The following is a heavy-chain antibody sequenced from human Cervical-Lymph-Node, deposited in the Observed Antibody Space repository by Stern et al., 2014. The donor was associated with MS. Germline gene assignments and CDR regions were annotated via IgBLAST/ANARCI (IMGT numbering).Heavy chain of an antibody. CDR1: GYTFTDYY. CDR3: AREIHPAITFDI. V-gene: IGHV1-2*06. CDR2: INPKTGGA. Sequence: QLVQSGAEMKRPGTSLKVSCKASGYTFTDYYMHWVRQAPGQGLQWMGRINPKTGGANYTEAFQGRVTMARDTSISTGYMVLSSLRSDDTAFYYCAREIHPAITFDIWGQGTVVTVSS. D-gene: IGHD2-21*01. J-gene: IGHJ3*02.